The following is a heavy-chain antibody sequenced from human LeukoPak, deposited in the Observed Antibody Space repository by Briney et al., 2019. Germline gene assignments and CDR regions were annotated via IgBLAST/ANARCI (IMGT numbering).Heavy chain of an antibody. Sequence: SETLSLPFAVYGGSFGCYYWSWIRPPPGKGLEWIGGINHSGSTNYKPSLKSRVTISVDTSKNQFSLKLSSVTAADTAVYYCAAGLLEWLSQAFDIWGQGTMVTVSS. CDR1: GGSFGCYY. CDR2: INHSGST. V-gene: IGHV4-34*01. D-gene: IGHD3-3*01. CDR3: AAGLLEWLSQAFDI. J-gene: IGHJ3*02.